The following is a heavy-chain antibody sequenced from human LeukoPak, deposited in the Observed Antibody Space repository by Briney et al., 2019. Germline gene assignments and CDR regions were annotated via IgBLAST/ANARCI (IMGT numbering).Heavy chain of an antibody. CDR1: GFTFSSFE. V-gene: IGHV3-48*02. J-gene: IGHJ4*02. CDR2: ITSTSSTI. Sequence: HPGGSLRLSCAASGFTFSSFEMNWVRQAPGKGLEWVSYITSTSSTIYYADSVKGRFTISRDNAQNSLYLQMNSLRDEDTAVYYCARGGGTPYRSSWYAHDYWGRGILVTVSS. D-gene: IGHD6-13*01. CDR3: ARGGGTPYRSSWYAHDY.